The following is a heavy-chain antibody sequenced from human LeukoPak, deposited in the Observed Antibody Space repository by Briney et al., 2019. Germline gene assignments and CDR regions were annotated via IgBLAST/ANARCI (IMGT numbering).Heavy chain of an antibody. V-gene: IGHV3-48*01. CDR3: ARAWSGSSWPSGY. CDR2: ISSSGSTI. J-gene: IGHJ4*02. Sequence: GGSLRLSCAASGFTFSSYRMSWVRQAPGKGLEWVSYISSSGSTIHYVDSVRGRFTISRDNAKNSLYLQMNSLRAEDTAVYYCARAWSGSSWPSGYWGQGTLVTVSS. CDR1: GFTFSSYR. D-gene: IGHD6-13*01.